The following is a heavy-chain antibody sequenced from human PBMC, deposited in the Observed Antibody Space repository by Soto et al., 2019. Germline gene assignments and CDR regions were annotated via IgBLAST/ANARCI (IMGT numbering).Heavy chain of an antibody. D-gene: IGHD2-15*01. CDR2: ISGSGIYT. CDR3: AKRKDMSTDAIDY. CDR1: GFTFSNYA. Sequence: PGGSLRLSCAASGFTFSNYAMSWVRQAPGKGLEWVSDISGSGIYTYYAGSVKGRFTISRDKSKNTLYVQMNSLRAEDTAVYYCAKRKDMSTDAIDYWGQGTLVTFSS. V-gene: IGHV3-23*01. J-gene: IGHJ4*02.